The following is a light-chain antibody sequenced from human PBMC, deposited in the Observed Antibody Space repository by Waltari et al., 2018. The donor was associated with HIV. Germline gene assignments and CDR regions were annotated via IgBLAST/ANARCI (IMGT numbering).Light chain of an antibody. CDR3: NSRDSSGNRV. CDR1: SLRSDY. Sequence: SSELTQDPAVSVALGQTVRITCQGDSLRSDYASWYQQKPGHAPVLVIYGKNNRPSGIPDRFSGSSSGNTAALTITGAEAEDEADYYCNSRDSSGNRVFGGGTKLTVL. CDR2: GKN. J-gene: IGLJ3*02. V-gene: IGLV3-19*01.